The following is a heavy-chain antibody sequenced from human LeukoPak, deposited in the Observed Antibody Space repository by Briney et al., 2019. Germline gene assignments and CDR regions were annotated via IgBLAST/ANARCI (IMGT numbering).Heavy chain of an antibody. D-gene: IGHD5-24*01. V-gene: IGHV3-21*01. J-gene: IGHJ6*02. CDR2: ISSSSSYI. Sequence: GGSLRLSCAASGFTFSSYSMNWVRQAPGKGLEWVSSISSSSSYIYYADPVKGRFTISRDNAKNSLYLQMNSLRAEDTAVYYCAREMATLPYYYYGMDVWGQGTTVTVSS. CDR3: AREMATLPYYYYGMDV. CDR1: GFTFSSYS.